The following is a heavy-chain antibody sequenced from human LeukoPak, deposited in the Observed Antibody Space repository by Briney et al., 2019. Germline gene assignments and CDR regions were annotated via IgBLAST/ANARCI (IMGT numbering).Heavy chain of an antibody. CDR1: GGSISSSSYY. J-gene: IGHJ4*02. CDR2: IYYSGST. V-gene: IGHV4-39*01. Sequence: SETLSLTCIVSGGSISSSSYYWGWIRQPPGKGLEWIGSIYYSGSTYYNPSLKSRVTISVDTSKNQFSLKLSSVTAADTAVCYCAVAMVTKFDYWGQGTLVTVSS. CDR3: AVAMVTKFDY. D-gene: IGHD4-17*01.